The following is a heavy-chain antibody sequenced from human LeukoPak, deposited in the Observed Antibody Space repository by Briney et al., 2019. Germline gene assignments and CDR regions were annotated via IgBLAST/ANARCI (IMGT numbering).Heavy chain of an antibody. V-gene: IGHV3-30*04. J-gene: IGHJ4*02. CDR3: ARDRHSGYALDY. D-gene: IGHD5-12*01. CDR1: GFTFSSYA. Sequence: GGSLRLSCAASGFTFSSYAMHWVRQAPGKGLEWVAVISYDGSNKYYADSVKGRFTISRDNSKNTLYLQMNSLRAEDTAVYYCARDRHSGYALDYWGQGTLVTVSS. CDR2: ISYDGSNK.